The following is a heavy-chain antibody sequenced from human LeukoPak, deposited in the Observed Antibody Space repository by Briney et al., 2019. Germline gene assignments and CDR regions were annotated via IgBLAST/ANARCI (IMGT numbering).Heavy chain of an antibody. Sequence: GGSLRLSCAASGFTLSTYSMHWVRQAPGKGLEWVAVISYDGSNKYYADSVKGRFTISRDNSKNTLYLQMNSLRAEATAVYYCARDGIPAAGPYYFDYWGQGTLVTVSS. CDR1: GFTLSTYS. CDR2: ISYDGSNK. CDR3: ARDGIPAAGPYYFDY. V-gene: IGHV3-30-3*01. D-gene: IGHD2-2*01. J-gene: IGHJ4*02.